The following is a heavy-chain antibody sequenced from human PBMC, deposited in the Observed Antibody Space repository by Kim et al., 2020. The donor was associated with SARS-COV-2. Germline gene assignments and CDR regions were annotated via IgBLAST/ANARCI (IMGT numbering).Heavy chain of an antibody. CDR1: GGSISSGCYY. CDR2: IYYSGST. J-gene: IGHJ4*02. V-gene: IGHV4-31*03. D-gene: IGHD3-22*01. Sequence: SETLSLTCTVSGGSISSGCYYWSWIRQHPGKGLEWIGYIYYSGSTYDNPSLKSRVTISVDTSKNQFSLKLSSVTAADTAVYYCARAPGLGTMIVVVTHFDYWGQRTLVTVSS. CDR3: ARAPGLGTMIVVVTHFDY.